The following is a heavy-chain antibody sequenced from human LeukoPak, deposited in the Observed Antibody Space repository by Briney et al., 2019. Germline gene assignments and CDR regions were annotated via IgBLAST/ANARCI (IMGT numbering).Heavy chain of an antibody. Sequence: SETLSLTCTVSGGSISSSSYYWGWIRQPPGKGLEWIGSIYYTESTHYNPSLKSRVSISVDTSKNQFSLKLSSVTAADTAVYYCARRGYGRNYFDYWGQGTLVTVSS. CDR2: IYYTEST. J-gene: IGHJ4*02. V-gene: IGHV4-39*01. CDR3: ARRGYGRNYFDY. D-gene: IGHD5-18*01. CDR1: GGSISSSSYY.